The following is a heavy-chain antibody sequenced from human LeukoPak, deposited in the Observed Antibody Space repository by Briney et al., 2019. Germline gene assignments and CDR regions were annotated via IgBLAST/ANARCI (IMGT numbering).Heavy chain of an antibody. V-gene: IGHV3-48*03. J-gene: IGHJ6*04. CDR3: ANLGRGTTYYYYGMDV. CDR1: GFTFSSYE. CDR2: ISSSGSTI. Sequence: GSLRLSCAASGFTFSSYEMNWVRQAPGKGLEWVSYISSSGSTIYYADSVKGRFTISRDNAKNSLYLQMNSLRAEDTAVYYCANLGRGTTYYYYGMDVWGKGTTVTVSS. D-gene: IGHD1/OR15-1a*01.